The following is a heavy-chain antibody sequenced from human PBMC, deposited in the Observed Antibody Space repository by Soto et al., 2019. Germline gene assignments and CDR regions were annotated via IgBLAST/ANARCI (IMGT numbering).Heavy chain of an antibody. D-gene: IGHD2-2*01. Sequence: SETLSLTCTVSGGSISSYYWSLIRQPPGKGLEWIGYIYYSGSTNYNPSLKSRVTISVDTSKNQFSLKLSSVTAADTAVYYCARSLVVPAANWFDPWGQGTLVTVSS. CDR1: GGSISSYY. V-gene: IGHV4-59*08. J-gene: IGHJ5*02. CDR3: ARSLVVPAANWFDP. CDR2: IYYSGST.